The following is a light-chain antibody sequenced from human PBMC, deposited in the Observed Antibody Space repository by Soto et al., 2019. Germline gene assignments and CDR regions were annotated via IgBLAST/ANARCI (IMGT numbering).Light chain of an antibody. V-gene: IGKV1-5*03. J-gene: IGKJ3*01. CDR3: QHSFT. CDR1: QSISSW. Sequence: DIQMTQSPSTLSASVGDRVTITCRASQSISSWLAWYQQKPGKAPKLLIYKASSLESVIPSRFSGSGSWTEFTLTISSLQPDNFATYYLQHSFTFGPGTKVDIK. CDR2: KAS.